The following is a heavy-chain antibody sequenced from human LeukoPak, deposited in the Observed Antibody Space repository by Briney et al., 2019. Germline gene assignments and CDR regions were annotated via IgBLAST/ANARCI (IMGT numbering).Heavy chain of an antibody. CDR1: GYTLTELS. CDR3: ASSKWSAGGDYYHYMDV. J-gene: IGHJ6*03. Sequence: ASVKVSCKVSGYTLTELSMHCVRQAPGKGLEWMGRFDPEDGETIYAQKFQGRVTMTEDTSTDTAYMELSGLRSDDTAVYYCASSKWSAGGDYYHYMDVWGKGTTVTVSS. V-gene: IGHV1-24*01. CDR2: FDPEDGET. D-gene: IGHD6-13*01.